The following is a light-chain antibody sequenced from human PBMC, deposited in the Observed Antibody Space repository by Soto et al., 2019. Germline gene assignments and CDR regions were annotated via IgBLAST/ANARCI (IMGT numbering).Light chain of an antibody. CDR3: QQYGSSPPYT. J-gene: IGKJ2*01. Sequence: EIVLTQSPGTLSLSPGERATLSCRASQSVSSSYLAGYQQKPGQAPRLLIYGALNRATGIPDRFSASGSGTDFTLTISRLEPEDFAMYYCQQYGSSPPYTFGQGTKLEIK. CDR2: GAL. CDR1: QSVSSSY. V-gene: IGKV3-20*01.